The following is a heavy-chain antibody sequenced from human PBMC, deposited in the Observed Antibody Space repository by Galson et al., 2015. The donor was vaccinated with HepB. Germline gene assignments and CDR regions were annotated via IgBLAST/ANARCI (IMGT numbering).Heavy chain of an antibody. Sequence: SLRLSCAASGFTFDDYALHWVRHAPGKGLEWVSGISWNSETIGYADSVKGRFTISRDNAKKSLYLHMDSLRVEDTALYYCAKDLSAPEVSGIRRRYYYYGMDVWGQGTTVTVSS. D-gene: IGHD1-14*01. J-gene: IGHJ6*02. V-gene: IGHV3-9*01. CDR3: AKDLSAPEVSGIRRRYYYYGMDV. CDR1: GFTFDDYA. CDR2: ISWNSETI.